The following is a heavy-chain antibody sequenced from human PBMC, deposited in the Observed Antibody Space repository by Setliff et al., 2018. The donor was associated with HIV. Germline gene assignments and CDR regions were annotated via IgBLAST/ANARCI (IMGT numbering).Heavy chain of an antibody. CDR3: ARVGSWHYGGRVLDF. V-gene: IGHV4-39*07. CDR1: GDSVYSRSYY. Sequence: SETLSLTCAVFGDSVYSRSYYWGWIRQPPGKGLEWIGSMYYKGNTYYKPSLRSRISISSDTSRNLVSLRLRSVTAADTAVYYCARVGSWHYGGRVLDFWGQGTLVTVS. J-gene: IGHJ4*02. D-gene: IGHD3-10*01. CDR2: MYYKGNT.